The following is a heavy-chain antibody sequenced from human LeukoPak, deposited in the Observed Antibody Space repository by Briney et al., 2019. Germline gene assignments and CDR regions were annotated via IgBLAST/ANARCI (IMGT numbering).Heavy chain of an antibody. CDR3: MRNSGWYRLDY. Sequence: PGGSLRLSCTASGFTFSSYWMTWVRQAPGKGLEWVANIKEDGSEKGFADSVKGRFTISRDNAKNSLFLQMNSLRADDMAVYYCMRNSGWYRLDYWGQGTLVTVSS. V-gene: IGHV3-7*01. CDR1: GFTFSSYW. D-gene: IGHD6-19*01. CDR2: IKEDGSEK. J-gene: IGHJ4*02.